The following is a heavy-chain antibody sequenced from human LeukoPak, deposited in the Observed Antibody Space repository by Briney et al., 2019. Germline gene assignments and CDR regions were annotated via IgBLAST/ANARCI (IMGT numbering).Heavy chain of an antibody. CDR2: IRQDGDVT. CDR1: GFSFSTHW. J-gene: IGHJ5*02. CDR3: ATDGAGFDT. Sequence: GGSLRLSCAASGFSFSTHWMSWVRQAPGKGPEWVANIRQDGDVTYYVDSVKGRFTISRDNAKKSLYLEMNNLRAEDTAVYYCATDGAGFDTWGQGVLVTVSS. V-gene: IGHV3-7*03.